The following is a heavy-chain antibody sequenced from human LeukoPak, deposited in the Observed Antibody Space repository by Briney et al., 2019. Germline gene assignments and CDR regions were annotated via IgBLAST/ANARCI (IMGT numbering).Heavy chain of an antibody. CDR3: ARPIDNGSGSYYFPY. V-gene: IGHV3-30*19. Sequence: PGRSLRLSCAASGFTFSSYGMHWVRQAPGKGLEWVAVISYDGTNEYYADSVKGRLTISGDNSKNTLYMQMNSLRPEDTAVYYCARPIDNGSGSYYFPYWGQGTLVTVSS. CDR1: GFTFSSYG. CDR2: ISYDGTNE. D-gene: IGHD3-10*01. J-gene: IGHJ4*02.